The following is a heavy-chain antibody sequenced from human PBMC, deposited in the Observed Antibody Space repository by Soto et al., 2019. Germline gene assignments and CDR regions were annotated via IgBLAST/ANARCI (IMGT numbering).Heavy chain of an antibody. V-gene: IGHV3-23*01. CDR3: AKDRPNRNDPAERSYFDY. CDR1: GFTFSAYA. Sequence: EVQLLESGGGLVQPGGSLRLSCAASGFTFSAYAMSWVRQAPGKGLEWVSAISGGGGSTYYADSVKGRFTIARDNSKNALYLQMNTLTAEDTAVYYCAKDRPNRNDPAERSYFDYWGQGNLVTVSS. CDR2: ISGGGGST. D-gene: IGHD1-1*01. J-gene: IGHJ4*02.